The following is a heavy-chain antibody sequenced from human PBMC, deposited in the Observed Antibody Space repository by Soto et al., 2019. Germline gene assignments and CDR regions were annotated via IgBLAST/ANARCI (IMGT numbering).Heavy chain of an antibody. Sequence: QVQLVQSGAEVKRPGSSVKVSCESSGDTFNSYVISWVRPAPGQGLEWMGGIIPIIGVTHYAQKFQGRVTISALSSTGTAYMELTNLGFEDTALYYCARESLGAKGADHWGQGTLVTVSS. D-gene: IGHD3-16*01. CDR3: ARESLGAKGADH. V-gene: IGHV1-69*17. CDR2: IIPIIGVT. J-gene: IGHJ4*02. CDR1: GDTFNSYV.